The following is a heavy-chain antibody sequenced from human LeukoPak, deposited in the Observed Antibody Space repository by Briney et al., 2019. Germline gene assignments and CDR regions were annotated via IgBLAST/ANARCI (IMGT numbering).Heavy chain of an antibody. V-gene: IGHV3-21*01. Sequence: GGSLRLSCAASGFTFSSYSMNWVRQAPGKGLEWVPSINSSSSYIYNADFVKGRFTIASNKAKNSLYLQMNGLRAEDTAVYYCARDRVVAATVWFDPWGEGTLVTV. CDR2: INSSSSYI. D-gene: IGHD2-15*01. CDR1: GFTFSSYS. J-gene: IGHJ5*02. CDR3: ARDRVVAATVWFDP.